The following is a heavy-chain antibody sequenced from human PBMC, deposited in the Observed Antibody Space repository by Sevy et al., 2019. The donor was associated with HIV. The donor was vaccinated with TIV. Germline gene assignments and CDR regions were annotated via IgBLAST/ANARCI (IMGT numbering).Heavy chain of an antibody. V-gene: IGHV1-24*01. Sequence: ASVKVSCKVTGYTLTELSLHWVRQTSVKGLEWMGSFDPEDGETIYAQKFQGRITMTEDTSTDPAYMELGSLRSEDTAVYYCATTKDYYDNSGYPFDSWGQGTLVTVSS. CDR3: ATTKDYYDNSGYPFDS. CDR2: FDPEDGET. J-gene: IGHJ4*02. D-gene: IGHD3-22*01. CDR1: GYTLTELS.